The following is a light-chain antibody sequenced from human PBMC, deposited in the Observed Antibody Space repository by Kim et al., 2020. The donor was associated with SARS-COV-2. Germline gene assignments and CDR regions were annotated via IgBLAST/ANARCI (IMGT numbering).Light chain of an antibody. V-gene: IGKV1-39*01. CDR1: QTIVNF. J-gene: IGKJ2*03. CDR3: QQSYSTPHS. CDR2: AAS. Sequence: SASVGDRVTITCRAGQTIVNFFNWYQVKPGKPPRFLIYAASSLQTGVPSRFSGSGSGTDFTLTITNLQPEDFGTYYCQQSYSTPHSFGQGTKLEI.